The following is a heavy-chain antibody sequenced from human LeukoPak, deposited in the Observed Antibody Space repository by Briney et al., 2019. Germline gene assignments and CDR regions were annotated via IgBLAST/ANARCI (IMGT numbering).Heavy chain of an antibody. J-gene: IGHJ6*02. CDR1: GGSFSGYY. CDR3: ARDQGSSLGMDV. Sequence: SETLSLTCAVYGGSFSGYYWSWIRQPPGKGLEWIGEINHSGSTNYNPSLNSRVSMSVDTAKNQLSLKLTSVTAADTAVYYCARDQGSSLGMDVWGQGTTVTVSS. D-gene: IGHD3-3*02. V-gene: IGHV4-34*01. CDR2: INHSGST.